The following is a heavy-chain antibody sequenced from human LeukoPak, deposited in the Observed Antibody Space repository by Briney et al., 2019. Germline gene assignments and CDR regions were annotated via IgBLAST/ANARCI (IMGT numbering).Heavy chain of an antibody. CDR3: TTVGGDYYESSLYFQH. J-gene: IGHJ1*01. Sequence: GGSLRLSCAASGFTFSNAWMSWVRQAPGKGLEWVGRIKSKSDGGTTDYAAPVKGRVTISRDDSKNTLYLQMNSLKTEDTAVYYCTTVGGDYYESSLYFQHWGQGTLVTVSS. V-gene: IGHV3-15*05. D-gene: IGHD3-22*01. CDR1: GFTFSNAW. CDR2: IKSKSDGGTT.